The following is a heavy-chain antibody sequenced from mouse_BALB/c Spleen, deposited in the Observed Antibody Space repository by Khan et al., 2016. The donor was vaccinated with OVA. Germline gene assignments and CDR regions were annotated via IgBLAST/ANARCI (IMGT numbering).Heavy chain of an antibody. D-gene: IGHD1-1*01. J-gene: IGHJ2*01. CDR2: ITVKSDNSGA. V-gene: IGHV13-2*02. CDR1: GFTFSYYR. Sequence: VQLVETGGGLVRPGNSLKLSCVTSGFTFSYYRMHWLRQFPGKRLEWIAVITVKSDNSGANYAESVKGRFTISRDDSKKRVYLQMNRLREEDTATYDCSRGGYYYGTPFDYWGQGTTLTVSS. CDR3: SRGGYYYGTPFDY.